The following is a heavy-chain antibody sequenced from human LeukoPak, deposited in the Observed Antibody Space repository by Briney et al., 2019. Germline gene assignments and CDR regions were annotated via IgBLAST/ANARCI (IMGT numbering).Heavy chain of an antibody. CDR3: ARDNYYDSNGYYDY. Sequence: PSETLSLTCTVSGGSISSYYWSWIRQPAGKGLEWIGRIYTSGSTNYNPSLKSRVTMSVDTSKNQFSLKLSSVTAADTAVYYCARDNYYDSNGYYDYWGQGTLVTVSS. CDR1: GGSISSYY. J-gene: IGHJ4*02. CDR2: IYTSGST. V-gene: IGHV4-4*07. D-gene: IGHD3-22*01.